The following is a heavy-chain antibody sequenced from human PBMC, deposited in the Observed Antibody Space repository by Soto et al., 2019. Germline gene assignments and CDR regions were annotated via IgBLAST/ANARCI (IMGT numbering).Heavy chain of an antibody. Sequence: EVQLLESGGGLVQPGGSLRLSCVAPGFNFNHYGMTWVRQAPGKGLEWVSGISGGGDTTYYTDSVKGRFTVSRDNSKNTLYLQMSSLSLEDTAIYYCAKGQGWPVTTTFDYWGQGTLVTVSS. D-gene: IGHD6-19*01. J-gene: IGHJ4*02. V-gene: IGHV3-23*01. CDR3: AKGQGWPVTTTFDY. CDR2: ISGGGDTT. CDR1: GFNFNHYG.